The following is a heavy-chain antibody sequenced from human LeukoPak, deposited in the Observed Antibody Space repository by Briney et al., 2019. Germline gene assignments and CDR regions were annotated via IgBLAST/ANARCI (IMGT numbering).Heavy chain of an antibody. CDR2: VSYTRVAT. CDR1: GFTFSSFA. CDR3: AKAFREFGTSSSYSSFDT. D-gene: IGHD5-18*01. J-gene: IGHJ3*02. V-gene: IGHV3-23*01. Sequence: GGSLRLSCAASGFTFSSFALSWGRQAPGKGLEWVSGVSYTRVATYYADSVKGRFTISRDDSQNILYLQMNGLRAEDTAVYFCAKAFREFGTSSSYSSFDTWGQGTMVTVSS.